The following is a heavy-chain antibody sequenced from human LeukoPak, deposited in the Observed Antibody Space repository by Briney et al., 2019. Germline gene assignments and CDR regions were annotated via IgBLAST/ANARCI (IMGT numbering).Heavy chain of an antibody. CDR1: GGSFSGYY. CDR2: INHSGST. V-gene: IGHV4-34*01. D-gene: IGHD6-19*01. J-gene: IGHJ4*02. Sequence: PSETLSLTCAVYGGSFSGYYWSWIRQPPGKGLEWIGEINHSGSTNYNPSLKSRVTISVDTSKNQFSLKLSSVTAADTAVYYCARAIAVAGPFDYWGQGTLVTVSS. CDR3: ARAIAVAGPFDY.